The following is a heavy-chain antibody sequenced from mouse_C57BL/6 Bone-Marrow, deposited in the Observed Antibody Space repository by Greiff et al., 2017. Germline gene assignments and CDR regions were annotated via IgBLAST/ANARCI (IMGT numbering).Heavy chain of an antibody. CDR2: INPGSGGT. Sequence: QVQLQQPGAELVKPGTSVKVSCKASGYAFTNYLIEWVKQRPGQGLEWIGVINPGSGGTNYNEKFKGKATLTADKSSSTAYMQLSSLTSEASAVYFCAGGFAYWGQGTLVTVSA. CDR3: AGGFAY. J-gene: IGHJ3*01. CDR1: GYAFTNYL. V-gene: IGHV1-54*01.